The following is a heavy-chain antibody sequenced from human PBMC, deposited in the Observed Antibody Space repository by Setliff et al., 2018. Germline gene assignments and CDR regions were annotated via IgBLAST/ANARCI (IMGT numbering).Heavy chain of an antibody. V-gene: IGHV4-39*01. CDR1: GGSISSSSYY. CDR2: IYYSGST. D-gene: IGHD6-13*01. CDR3: AIHGRLGSSWYGGSGYYYYYMDV. Sequence: SETLSLTCTVSGGSISSSSYYWGWIRQPPGKGREWLGSIYYSGSTYYNPSLKSRVTISVDTSKNQFSLKLSDVTAADTAVYDCAIHGRLGSSWYGGSGYYYYYMDVWGKGTTVTVSS. J-gene: IGHJ6*03.